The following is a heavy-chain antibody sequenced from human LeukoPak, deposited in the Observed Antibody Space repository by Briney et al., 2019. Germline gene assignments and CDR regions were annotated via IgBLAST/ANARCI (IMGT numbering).Heavy chain of an antibody. D-gene: IGHD5-24*01. CDR1: GFTFSDYY. V-gene: IGHV3-11*06. Sequence: GGSLRLSCAASGFTFSDYYMSWIRQAPGKGLEWVSYISSSSSYANYADSVKGRFTISRDNAKNSLYLQMNSLRAEDTAVYYCALEMTTINTLDYWGQGTLVTVSS. J-gene: IGHJ4*02. CDR2: ISSSSSYA. CDR3: ALEMTTINTLDY.